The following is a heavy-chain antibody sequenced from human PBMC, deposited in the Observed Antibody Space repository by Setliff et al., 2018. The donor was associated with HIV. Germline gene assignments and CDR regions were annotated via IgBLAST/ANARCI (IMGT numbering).Heavy chain of an antibody. CDR2: IYTSGST. D-gene: IGHD5-18*01. Sequence: PSETLSLTCTVSGVSISGYYWSWIRQPPGKGLEWIGYIYTSGSTSYNPSLKSRVTISVDTSKNQFSLKLSSVTAADTAVYYCARRGYSYVERVYYYYMDVWGKGTTVTVSS. CDR1: GVSISGYY. V-gene: IGHV4-4*08. CDR3: ARRGYSYVERVYYYYMDV. J-gene: IGHJ6*03.